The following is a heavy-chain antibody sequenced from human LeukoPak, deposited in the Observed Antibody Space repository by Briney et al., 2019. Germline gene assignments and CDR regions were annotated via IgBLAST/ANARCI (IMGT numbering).Heavy chain of an antibody. Sequence: ASVKVSCKASGYTFTSYDINWVRQATGQGLEWMGWMNPNSGNTGYAQKFQGRVTMTRNTSISTAYMELSSLRSEDTAVYYCPRGTADAAMVNNYWGQGTLVTVSS. V-gene: IGHV1-8*01. CDR3: PRGTADAAMVNNY. CDR2: MNPNSGNT. J-gene: IGHJ4*02. CDR1: GYTFTSYD. D-gene: IGHD5-18*01.